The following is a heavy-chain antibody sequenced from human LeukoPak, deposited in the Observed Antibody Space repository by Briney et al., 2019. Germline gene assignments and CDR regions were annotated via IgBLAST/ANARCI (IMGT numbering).Heavy chain of an antibody. V-gene: IGHV3-11*01. D-gene: IGHD3-3*01. CDR1: GFTFSDYY. J-gene: IGHJ5*02. CDR3: ARDPVLRFLEWLLLPLYNWFDP. CDR2: ISSSGSTI. Sequence: GGSLRLSCAASGFTFSDYYMSWIRQAPGKGLEWVSYISSSGSTIYYADSVKGRFTISRDNAKNSLYLQMNSLRAEDTAVYYCARDPVLRFLEWLLLPLYNWFDPWGQGTLVTVSS.